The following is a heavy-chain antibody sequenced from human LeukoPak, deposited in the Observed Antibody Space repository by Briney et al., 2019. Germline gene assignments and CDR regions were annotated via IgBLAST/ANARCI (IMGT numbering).Heavy chain of an antibody. V-gene: IGHV4-30-4*08. CDR1: GGSFSGYY. D-gene: IGHD3-10*01. Sequence: TSETLSLTCAVYGGSFSGYYWSWIRQPPGKGLEWIGYIYYSGSTYYNPSLKSRVTISVDTSKNQFSLKLSSVTAADTAVYYCARDRADYYYCGMDVWGQGTTVTVSS. CDR3: ARDRADYYYCGMDV. J-gene: IGHJ6*02. CDR2: IYYSGST.